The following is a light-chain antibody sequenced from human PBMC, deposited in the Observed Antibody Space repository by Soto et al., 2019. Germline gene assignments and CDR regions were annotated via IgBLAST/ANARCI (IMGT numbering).Light chain of an antibody. CDR3: QQFIDGWT. CDR1: QGISSY. CDR2: DAS. V-gene: IGKV1D-8*03. Sequence: VIWMTQSPSLLSASNGDRVTISCRMSQGISSYLAWYQQKPGKAPNLLIYDASSLESGVPSRFRGSGSETEFTLTISGLQPDDFATYYCQQFIDGWTFGQGTKVDIK. J-gene: IGKJ1*01.